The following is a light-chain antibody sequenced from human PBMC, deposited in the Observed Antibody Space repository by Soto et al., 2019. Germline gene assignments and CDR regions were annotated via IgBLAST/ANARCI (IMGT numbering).Light chain of an antibody. J-gene: IGLJ2*01. CDR3: SSYTSSSTYVV. Sequence: QSALTQPASVSGSPGQSITISCTGTSSDVGGYNYVSWYQQHPGKDPKLMIYDVINRPSGVSNRFSGSKSGNSASLTISGLQAEYEADYYCSSYTSSSTYVVFGGGTKVTVL. V-gene: IGLV2-14*03. CDR2: DVI. CDR1: SSDVGGYNY.